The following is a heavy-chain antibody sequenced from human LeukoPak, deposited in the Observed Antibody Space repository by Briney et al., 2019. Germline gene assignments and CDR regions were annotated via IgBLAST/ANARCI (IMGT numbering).Heavy chain of an antibody. CDR2: MNPNSGNT. CDR1: GYTFTSYD. CDR3: ARSITGTTRIGGFYYHYYYMDV. V-gene: IGHV1-8*03. Sequence: ASVKVSCKASGYTFTSYDINWVRQATGQGLEWMGWMNPNSGNTGYAQKFQGRVTITRNTSISTAYMELSSLRSEDTAVYYCARSITGTTRIGGFYYHYYYMDVWGKGTTVTVSS. D-gene: IGHD1-7*01. J-gene: IGHJ6*03.